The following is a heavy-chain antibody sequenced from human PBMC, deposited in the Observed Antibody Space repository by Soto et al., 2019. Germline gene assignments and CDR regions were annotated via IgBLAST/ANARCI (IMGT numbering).Heavy chain of an antibody. J-gene: IGHJ6*02. Sequence: VASVKVSCKASGGTFSSYTISWVRQAPGQGLEWMGRIIPILGIANYAQKFQGRVTITADKSTSTAYMELSSLRSEDTAVYYCAREINYYDLGYYYYGMDVWGQGTTVTVSS. CDR2: IIPILGIA. CDR1: GGTFSSYT. CDR3: AREINYYDLGYYYYGMDV. V-gene: IGHV1-69*04. D-gene: IGHD3-22*01.